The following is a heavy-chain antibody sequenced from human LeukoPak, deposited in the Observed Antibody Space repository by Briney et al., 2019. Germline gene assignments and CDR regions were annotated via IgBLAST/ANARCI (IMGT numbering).Heavy chain of an antibody. CDR1: GYTFTGYY. D-gene: IGHD3-10*01. V-gene: IGHV1-2*02. CDR3: ARRARFGSSGWFDP. CDR2: INPNSGGT. J-gene: IGHJ5*02. Sequence: ASVKVSCKASGYTFTGYYMHWVRQAPGQGLEWMGWINPNSGGTNYAQKFQGRVTMTRDTSISTAYMELSRLRSDDTAVYYCARRARFGSSGWFDPWGQGTLVTVSS.